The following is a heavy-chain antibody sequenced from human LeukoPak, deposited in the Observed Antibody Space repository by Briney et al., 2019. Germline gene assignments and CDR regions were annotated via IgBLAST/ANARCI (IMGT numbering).Heavy chain of an antibody. CDR3: ARGGLRVCYSSGWHWFDP. J-gene: IGHJ5*02. V-gene: IGHV4-34*01. CDR1: GWTFSGYY. Sequence: SETLSLTCAVYGWTFSGYYWSWIRQPPGKGLEWMGEINHSGSTNYNPSLMRRGTISVDTSTNKFSLMLSSVPAAGTGVYYCARGGLRVCYSSGWHWFDPWGQGTLVTVSS. CDR2: INHSGST. D-gene: IGHD6-19*01.